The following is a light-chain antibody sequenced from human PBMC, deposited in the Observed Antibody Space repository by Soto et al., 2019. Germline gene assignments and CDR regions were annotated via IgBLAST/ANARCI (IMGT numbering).Light chain of an antibody. CDR2: KAS. CDR1: QSISSW. J-gene: IGKJ1*01. CDR3: QQYNSYWT. V-gene: IGKV1-5*03. Sequence: DIQMTQSPSTLSASVGDRVTITCRASQSISSWLAWYQQKPGKAPKLLIYKASSLESGVPSRFNGSESGTEFTLTISSLQPDDFATYYCQQYNSYWTFGQGTKVEIK.